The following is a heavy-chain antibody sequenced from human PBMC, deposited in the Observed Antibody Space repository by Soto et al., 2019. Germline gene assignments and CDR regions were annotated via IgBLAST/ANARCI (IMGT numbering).Heavy chain of an antibody. CDR1: GGFISSGGYY. D-gene: IGHD3-16*02. CDR2: IDYRGST. V-gene: IGHV4-31*03. Sequence: SETLSLTCTVSGGFISSGGYYWSWIRQHPGKGLEWIGYIDYRGSTDYSPSLKSRVTISLDTSKNQFSLKLSSVTAADTAVYYCAGLQSMRLSGLDPWGQGTLVTVSS. J-gene: IGHJ5*02. CDR3: AGLQSMRLSGLDP.